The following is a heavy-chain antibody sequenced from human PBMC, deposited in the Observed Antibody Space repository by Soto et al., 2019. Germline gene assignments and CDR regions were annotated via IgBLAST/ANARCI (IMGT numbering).Heavy chain of an antibody. V-gene: IGHV4-31*03. J-gene: IGHJ6*02. D-gene: IGHD3-22*01. CDR2: IYYSGST. CDR1: GGSISSGGYY. Sequence: SGTLSLTCTVSGGSISSGGYYWSWIRQHPGKGLEWIGYIYYSGSTYYNPSLKSRVTISVDTSKNQFSLKLSSVTAADTAVYYCATSQYDISGYYSYYYYYGMDVWGQGTTVTVSS. CDR3: ATSQYDISGYYSYYYYYGMDV.